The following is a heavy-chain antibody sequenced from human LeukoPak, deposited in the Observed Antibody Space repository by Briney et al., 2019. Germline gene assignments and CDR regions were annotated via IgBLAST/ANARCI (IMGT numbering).Heavy chain of an antibody. CDR1: GYTFTDYY. Sequence: ASVKVSCTASGYTFTDYYMHWVRQAPGQGLEWMGWINPNSGDTKYTQKFQGRVTMTRDTSISTAHMELSRLSSDDTAVYYWARDIIGSTFDIWGQGTMVTVSS. D-gene: IGHD1-7*01. V-gene: IGHV1-2*02. J-gene: IGHJ3*02. CDR3: ARDIIGSTFDI. CDR2: INPNSGDT.